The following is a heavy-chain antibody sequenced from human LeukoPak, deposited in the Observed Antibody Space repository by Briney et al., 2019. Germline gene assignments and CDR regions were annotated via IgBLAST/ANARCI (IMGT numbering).Heavy chain of an antibody. CDR2: IYYSGNT. CDR1: GGSISSSNYY. V-gene: IGHV4-39*01. J-gene: IGHJ4*02. Sequence: SETLSHTCTVSGGSISSSNYYWGWIRQPPGKGQEWIGSIYYSGNTYYNPSLKSRVTISVDTSKNQFSLRLSSVTAADTAVYYCARRARGTYLYYFDYWGQGTLVSVSS. D-gene: IGHD1-26*01. CDR3: ARRARGTYLYYFDY.